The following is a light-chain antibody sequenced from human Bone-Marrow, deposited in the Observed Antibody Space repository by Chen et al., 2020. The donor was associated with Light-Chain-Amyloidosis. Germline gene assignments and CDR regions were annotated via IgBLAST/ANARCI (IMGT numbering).Light chain of an antibody. V-gene: IGLV2-14*01. J-gene: IGLJ1*01. CDR3: SSYNITNTLV. CDR2: EVT. CDR1: SSDVGGDNH. Sequence: QSALTQPASVSGSPGQSITISCTGTSSDVGGDNHVSWYQQHPAKAPKLLIYEVTNRPSWVPDRFSGSKSANTASLTISGRQTEDEADYFCSSYNITNTLVFGSGTRVTVL.